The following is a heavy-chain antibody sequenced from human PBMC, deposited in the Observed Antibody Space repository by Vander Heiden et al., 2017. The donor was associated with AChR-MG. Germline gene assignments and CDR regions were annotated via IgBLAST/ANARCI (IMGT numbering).Heavy chain of an antibody. D-gene: IGHD3-3*01. CDR1: GFTFSSYW. V-gene: IGHV3-7*01. CDR3: ARGRITIFGVGHYYYMDV. Sequence: EVQLVESGGGLVQPGGSLRLSCAASGFTFSSYWMSWVRQAPGKGLEWVANIKQDGSEKYYVDSVKGRFTISRDNAKNSLYLQMNSLRAEDTAVYYCARGRITIFGVGHYYYMDVWGKGTTVTVSS. J-gene: IGHJ6*03. CDR2: IKQDGSEK.